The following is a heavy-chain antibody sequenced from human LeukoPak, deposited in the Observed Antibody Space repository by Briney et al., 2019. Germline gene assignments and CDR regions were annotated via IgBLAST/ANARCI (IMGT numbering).Heavy chain of an antibody. CDR2: INHSGST. CDR3: ARGRRITMIVVVTAARFDY. D-gene: IGHD3-22*01. CDR1: GGSFSGYY. Sequence: PSETLSLTCAVYGGSFSGYYWSWIRQPPGKGLEWIGEINHSGSTNYNPSLKSRVTISVDTSKNQFSLKLSSVTAADTAVYYCARGRRITMIVVVTAARFDYWGQGTLVTVSS. J-gene: IGHJ4*02. V-gene: IGHV4-34*01.